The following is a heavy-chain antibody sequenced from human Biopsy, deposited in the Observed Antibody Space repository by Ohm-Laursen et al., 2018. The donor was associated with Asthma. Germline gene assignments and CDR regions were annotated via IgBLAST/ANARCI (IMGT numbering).Heavy chain of an antibody. CDR3: ARAVDYSHYYGIDV. Sequence: EASVKVSCKPSGYTFNSAGITWVRQAPGQGLEWMGWISVYNGNTKVAQKPQDRVTMITDTSTSTAYMELRSLRSDDTAVYFCARAVDYSHYYGIDVWGQGTTVTVS. CDR2: ISVYNGNT. J-gene: IGHJ6*02. D-gene: IGHD3-10*01. CDR1: GYTFNSAG. V-gene: IGHV1-18*01.